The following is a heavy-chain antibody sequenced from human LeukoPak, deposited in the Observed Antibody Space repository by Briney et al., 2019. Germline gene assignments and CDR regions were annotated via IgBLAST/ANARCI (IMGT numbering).Heavy chain of an antibody. Sequence: GRSLRLSCAASGFTFSSYAMHWVRQAPGKGLEWVAVISYDGSNKYYADSVKGRFTISRDNSKNTLYLQMSSLRAEDTAVYYCAKDRHGGYADYWGQGTLVTVSS. D-gene: IGHD5-12*01. J-gene: IGHJ4*02. CDR1: GFTFSSYA. CDR2: ISYDGSNK. CDR3: AKDRHGGYADY. V-gene: IGHV3-30*18.